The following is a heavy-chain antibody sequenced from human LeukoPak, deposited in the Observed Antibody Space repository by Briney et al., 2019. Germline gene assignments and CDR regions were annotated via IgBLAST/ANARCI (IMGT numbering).Heavy chain of an antibody. D-gene: IGHD6-13*01. CDR1: GFTFSSYG. CDR2: IWYDGSNK. V-gene: IGHV3-33*01. J-gene: IGHJ4*02. CDR3: ARDTGIAAAGTADY. Sequence: PGRSLTLSCAASGFTFSSYGMHRLPQAPGKELEGVAGIWYDGSNKDYADSVKGRFTISRDKSKNTLYLQMSSLRAEDTAVYYCARDTGIAAAGTADYWGQGTLVTVSS.